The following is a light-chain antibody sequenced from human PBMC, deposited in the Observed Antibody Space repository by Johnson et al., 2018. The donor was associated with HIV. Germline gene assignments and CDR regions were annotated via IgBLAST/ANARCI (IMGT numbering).Light chain of an antibody. CDR1: SSNIGNNY. V-gene: IGLV1-51*01. J-gene: IGLJ1*01. Sequence: QSALTQPPSVSAAPGKKVTISCSGTSSNIGNNYVSWYQQIPGRAPKLLIYDNNKRPSGIPDRFSGSKSGTSATLGITGLQTGDEADYYCGTWDTSLRVGFFGPGTNVTVL. CDR2: DNN. CDR3: GTWDTSLRVGF.